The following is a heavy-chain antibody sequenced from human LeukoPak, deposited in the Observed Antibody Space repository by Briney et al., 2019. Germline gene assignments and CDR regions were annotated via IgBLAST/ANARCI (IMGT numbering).Heavy chain of an antibody. CDR1: GYTFTSYD. CDR2: MNPNSGNT. V-gene: IGHV1-8*01. D-gene: IGHD3-22*01. CDR3: ARVPYYYDSSGPKTPSNYYYYYMDV. Sequence: ASVKVSCKASGYTFTSYDINWVRQATGQGLEWMGWMNPNSGNTGYAQKFQGRVTMTRNTSISTAYMELSSLRSEDTAVYYCARVPYYYDSSGPKTPSNYYYYYMDVWGKGTTVTISS. J-gene: IGHJ6*03.